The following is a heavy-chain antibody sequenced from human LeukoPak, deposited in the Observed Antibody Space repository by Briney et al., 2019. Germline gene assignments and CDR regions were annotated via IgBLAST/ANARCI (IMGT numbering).Heavy chain of an antibody. CDR1: GDSISNHY. CDR2: IYYSGST. J-gene: IGHJ6*03. V-gene: IGHV4-59*11. CDR3: ARRTSGSYYNYYYYYMDV. Sequence: SETLSLTCTVSGDSISNHYWSWIRQPPGKGLEWIGHIYYSGSTNYNPSLKSRVTISVGASKKQFSLKLSSVTAADTAVYYCARRTSGSYYNYYYYYMDVWGKGTTVTVSS. D-gene: IGHD3-10*01.